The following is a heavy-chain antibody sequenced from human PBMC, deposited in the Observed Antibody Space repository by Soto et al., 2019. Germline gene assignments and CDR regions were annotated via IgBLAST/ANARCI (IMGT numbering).Heavy chain of an antibody. J-gene: IGHJ5*02. V-gene: IGHV4-61*01. CDR2: IYYIGST. D-gene: IGHD5-18*01. CDR1: VVSVISFNYY. CDR3: ARDPLNQKPIGRGYISVGKGWFDP. Sequence: SDTLSLTCTFSVVSVISFNYYWSCIRQPPGKGLDWIGCIYYIGSTNYNPSLKIRVTISVDTSKNQFSLKLSSVTAADTAVYYCARDPLNQKPIGRGYISVGKGWFDPWGQGTLVTVSS.